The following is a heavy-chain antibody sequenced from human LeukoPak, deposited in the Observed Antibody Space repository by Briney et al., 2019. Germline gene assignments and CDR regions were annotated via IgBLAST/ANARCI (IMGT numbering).Heavy chain of an antibody. CDR3: GRIQCGNYD. CDR2: INEDGGHT. J-gene: IGHJ4*02. D-gene: IGHD3-22*01. V-gene: IGHV3-7*05. Sequence: GGSLRLSCAASGFIFSSYWMSWVRQAPGKGLEWVANINEDGGHTHYVDSVKGRLTISRDNAKNSLFLEVNSLRAEATAVYYWGRIQCGNYDWGQGTLVAVSS. CDR1: GFIFSSYW.